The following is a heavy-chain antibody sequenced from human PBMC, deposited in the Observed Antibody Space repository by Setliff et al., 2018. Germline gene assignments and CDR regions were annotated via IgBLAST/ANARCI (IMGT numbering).Heavy chain of an antibody. Sequence: SETLSLTCTVSGDSMSSYYWSWIRQSPGKGLEWIGYVHYSGDSNYNPSLKSRVTVSADRSRNQFSLNLNSVTAADTAIYYCVRGLNSESWTFRYWSQGILVTVSS. CDR1: GDSMSSYY. CDR3: VRGLNSESWTFRY. J-gene: IGHJ4*02. CDR2: VHYSGDS. D-gene: IGHD1-26*01. V-gene: IGHV4-59*08.